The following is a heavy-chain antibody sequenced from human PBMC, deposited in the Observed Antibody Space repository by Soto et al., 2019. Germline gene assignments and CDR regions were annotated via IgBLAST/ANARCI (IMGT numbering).Heavy chain of an antibody. J-gene: IGHJ5*02. V-gene: IGHV4-34*01. CDR1: GGSFSGYY. CDR2: TNHSGST. CDR3: ASATTVSPFDP. D-gene: IGHD4-17*01. Sequence: QVQLQQWGAGLLKPSETLSLTCAVYGGSFSGYYWSWIRQPPGKGLEWIGETNHSGSTNYNPSLKSRVTISVDTSKNQFSLKLSSVTAADTAVYYCASATTVSPFDPWGQGTLVTVSS.